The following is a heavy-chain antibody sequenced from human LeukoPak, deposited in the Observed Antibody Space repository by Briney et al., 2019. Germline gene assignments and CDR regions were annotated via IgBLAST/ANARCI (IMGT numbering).Heavy chain of an antibody. CDR2: ISTSSTTI. CDR3: AQAYCSGGSCYSGDAFDI. Sequence: GGSLRLSCVASGFTFSNYPMHWVRQAPGKGLEWVSYISTSSTTIYYADSVKGRFTISRDNAKNSLYLQMNSLRAEDTAVYYCAQAYCSGGSCYSGDAFDIWGQGTMVTVSS. V-gene: IGHV3-48*01. CDR1: GFTFSNYP. D-gene: IGHD2-15*01. J-gene: IGHJ3*02.